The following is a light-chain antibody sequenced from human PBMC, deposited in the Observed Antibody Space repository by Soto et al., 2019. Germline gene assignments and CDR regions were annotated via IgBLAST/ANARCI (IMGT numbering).Light chain of an antibody. Sequence: QSALTQPASVSGSPGRSITISCTGTSSDIGSYNYVSWYQQHPGKAPKLIIYEVSNRPSGVSNRFSGSKSGNTASLTISGLQAEDEADYYCSSYASSSTIFAGGTKVTVL. CDR3: SSYASSSTI. V-gene: IGLV2-14*01. CDR1: SSDIGSYNY. J-gene: IGLJ2*01. CDR2: EVS.